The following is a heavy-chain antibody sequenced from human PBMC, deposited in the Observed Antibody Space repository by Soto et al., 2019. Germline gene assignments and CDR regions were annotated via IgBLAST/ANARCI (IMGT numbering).Heavy chain of an antibody. CDR2: IDPSDSYT. Sequence: GESLKISCKGSGYSFSSYWISWVRQMPGKGLEWMGRIDPSDSYTNYSPSFQGHVTISADKSISTAYLQWSSLKASDTAMYYCARRPYDSSGYYSLAFDIWGQGTMVTVSS. CDR1: GYSFSSYW. J-gene: IGHJ3*02. CDR3: ARRPYDSSGYYSLAFDI. V-gene: IGHV5-10-1*01. D-gene: IGHD3-22*01.